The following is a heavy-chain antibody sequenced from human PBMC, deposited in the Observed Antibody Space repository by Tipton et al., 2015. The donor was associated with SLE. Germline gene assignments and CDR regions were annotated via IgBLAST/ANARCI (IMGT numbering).Heavy chain of an antibody. V-gene: IGHV4-59*08. D-gene: IGHD3-3*01. J-gene: IGHJ3*02. CDR1: GGSISSHY. Sequence: TLSLTCSVSGGSISSHYWSWIRQPPGKGLEWIGLIGYTGSTNYNPSLKSRVTMSVDTSKNQFSLKLSSVTAADTAVYYCARFLDTFDIWGQGTMVTVSS. CDR3: ARFLDTFDI. CDR2: IGYTGST.